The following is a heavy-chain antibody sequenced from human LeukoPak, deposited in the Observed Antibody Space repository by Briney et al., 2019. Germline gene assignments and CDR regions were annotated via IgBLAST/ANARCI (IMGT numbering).Heavy chain of an antibody. CDR1: GFTFSSYE. D-gene: IGHD5-18*01. CDR3: ESSGYSYGYVGWFDP. J-gene: IGHJ5*02. Sequence: PGGTLRLYCAASGFTFSSYEMNWVRQAPGQELKWVSYISSSGGTIYYADSVKGRFTISRDNAKNSLYLQMNSLRAEDTAVYYCESSGYSYGYVGWFDPWGQGTLVTVSS. V-gene: IGHV3-48*03. CDR2: ISSSGGTI.